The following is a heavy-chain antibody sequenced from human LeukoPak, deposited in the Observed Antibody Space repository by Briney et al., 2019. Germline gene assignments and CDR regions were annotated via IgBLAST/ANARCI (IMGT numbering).Heavy chain of an antibody. Sequence: SETLSLTCTVSGGSISSSSYYWGWIRQPPGKGLEWIGSIYYSGSTYYNPSLKSRVTISVDTSKNQFSLKLSSVTAADTAVYYCARHSGLKITMILVVITPDGYFDYWGKGTLVTVSS. CDR1: GGSISSSSYY. J-gene: IGHJ4*02. CDR2: IYYSGST. D-gene: IGHD3-22*01. V-gene: IGHV4-39*01. CDR3: ARHSGLKITMILVVITPDGYFDY.